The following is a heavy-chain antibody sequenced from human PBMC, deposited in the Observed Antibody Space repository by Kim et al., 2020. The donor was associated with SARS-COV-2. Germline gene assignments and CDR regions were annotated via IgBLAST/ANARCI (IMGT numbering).Heavy chain of an antibody. CDR2: GGI. Sequence: GGIGYADSVKGRFTISRDNDKNSLYLQMNSLRAEDTAVDYCAKGSYYGMDVWGQGTTVTVSS. V-gene: IGHV3-9*01. J-gene: IGHJ6*02. CDR3: AKGSYYGMDV.